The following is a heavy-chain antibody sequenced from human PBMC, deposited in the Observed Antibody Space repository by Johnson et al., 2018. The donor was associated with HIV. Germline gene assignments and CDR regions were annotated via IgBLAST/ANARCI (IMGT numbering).Heavy chain of an antibody. D-gene: IGHD5-24*01. Sequence: QEQLVESGGGVVQTGRSLRLSCAASGFTFSSYAIHWVRQAPGKGLEWVAVISYDGSNKYYADSVKGRFTISRDNSKNTLYLQMNSLRAEDTAVYYCARGEEMATILIWGQGTMVTVSS. CDR3: ARGEEMATILI. V-gene: IGHV3-30-3*01. CDR2: ISYDGSNK. CDR1: GFTFSSYA. J-gene: IGHJ3*02.